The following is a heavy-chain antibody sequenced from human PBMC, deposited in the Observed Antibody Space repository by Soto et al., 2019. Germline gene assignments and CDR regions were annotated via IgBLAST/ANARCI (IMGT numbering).Heavy chain of an antibody. CDR2: INHSGST. CDR1: GGSFSGYY. CDR3: ARAGRDIVVVVAAKTNFDY. Sequence: SETLSLTCAVYGGSFSGYYWSWIRQPPGKGLEWIGEINHSGSTNYNPSLKSRVTISVDTSKNQFSLKLSSVTAADTAVYYCARAGRDIVVVVAAKTNFDYWGQGTLVTVSS. V-gene: IGHV4-34*01. D-gene: IGHD2-15*01. J-gene: IGHJ4*02.